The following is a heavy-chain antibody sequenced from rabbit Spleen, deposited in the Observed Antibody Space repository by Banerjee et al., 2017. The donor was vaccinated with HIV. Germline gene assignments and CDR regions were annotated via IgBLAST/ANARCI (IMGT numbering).Heavy chain of an antibody. J-gene: IGHJ4*01. CDR1: GFSFSSSDY. Sequence: VESGGGLVKPGASLTLTCKASGFSFSSSDYICWVRQAPGKGLEWISCIAGSSSGFTYSATWAKGRFTISKTSSTTVTLQMTSLTAADTATYFCATKEGYDGAGGYAYAKFNLWGPGTLVTVS. CDR3: ATKEGYDGAGGYAYAKFNL. CDR2: IAGSSSGFT. D-gene: IGHD6-1*01. V-gene: IGHV1S40*01.